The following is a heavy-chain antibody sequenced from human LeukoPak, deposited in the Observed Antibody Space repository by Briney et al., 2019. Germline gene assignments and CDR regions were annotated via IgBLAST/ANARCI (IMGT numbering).Heavy chain of an antibody. CDR3: ARLGYTYGYMGDRYYYYYMDV. CDR1: GGSLSSYS. CDR2: INHSGST. V-gene: IGHV4-34*01. D-gene: IGHD5-18*01. Sequence: SETLSLTCAVSGGSLSSYSWRWVRPPPGKGLEWVGEINHSGSTNFNPSLKSRVTISIDTSKNQFSLNLRTVIVADTAVYYCARLGYTYGYMGDRYYYYYMDVWGRGTPVTVSS. J-gene: IGHJ6*03.